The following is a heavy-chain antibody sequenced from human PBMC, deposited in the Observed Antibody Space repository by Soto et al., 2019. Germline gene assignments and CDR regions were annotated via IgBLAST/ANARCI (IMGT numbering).Heavy chain of an antibody. CDR3: ARHLPTTVRFLEWQNGYYFDY. Sequence: SETLALTCTVSGGSVSSSSYSWGWIRQPPGKGLEWIGSIYYSGSTYYNPSLKSRVTISVDTSKNQFSLKLSSVTAADTAVYYCARHLPTTVRFLEWQNGYYFDYWGQGTLVTVSS. CDR2: IYYSGST. J-gene: IGHJ4*02. V-gene: IGHV4-39*01. D-gene: IGHD3-3*01. CDR1: GGSVSSSSYS.